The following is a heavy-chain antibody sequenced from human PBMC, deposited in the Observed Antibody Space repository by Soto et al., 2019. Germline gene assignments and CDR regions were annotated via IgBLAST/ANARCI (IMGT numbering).Heavy chain of an antibody. Sequence: PSETLSLTCTVSGDSISSYYWSWIRQPPGKGLEWIGLVFYTGSTNYNPSLRSRVTTAVDTSKNQFSLKLSSVTAADTAVYYCARGADYCRGSSRCFEGYCYYMDVWGKGTTVTVSS. D-gene: IGHD2-2*01. V-gene: IGHV4-59*08. CDR2: VFYTGST. CDR1: GDSISSYY. J-gene: IGHJ6*03. CDR3: ARGADYCRGSSRCFEGYCYYMDV.